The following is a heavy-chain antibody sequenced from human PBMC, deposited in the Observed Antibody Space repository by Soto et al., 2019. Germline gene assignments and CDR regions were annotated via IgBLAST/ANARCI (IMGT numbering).Heavy chain of an antibody. D-gene: IGHD1-26*01. J-gene: IGHJ5*02. CDR2: ISVYNGDT. V-gene: IGHV1-18*01. CDR1: GYIFSTYG. Sequence: GASVKVSCKASGYIFSTYGITWVRQAPGQGLEWMGWISVYNGDTNYARKFQGRVTMTTDTSTTTAYMELRTLRSDDTALYYCARGNKWDRFEPWGQGTLVTVSS. CDR3: ARGNKWDRFEP.